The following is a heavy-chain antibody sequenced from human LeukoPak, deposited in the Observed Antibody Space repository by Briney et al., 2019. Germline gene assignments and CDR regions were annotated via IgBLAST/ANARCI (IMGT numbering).Heavy chain of an antibody. CDR2: INPNSGGT. V-gene: IGHV1-2*02. J-gene: IGHJ3*02. CDR1: GYTFTSYY. D-gene: IGHD3-22*01. CDR3: ARVLKYYYDSSGYDDAFDI. Sequence: ASVKVSCKASGYTFTSYYMHWVPQAPGQGLEWMGWINPNSGGTNYAQKFQGRVTMTRDTSTSTAYMELSRLRSDDTAVYYCARVLKYYYDSSGYDDAFDIWGQGTMVTVSS.